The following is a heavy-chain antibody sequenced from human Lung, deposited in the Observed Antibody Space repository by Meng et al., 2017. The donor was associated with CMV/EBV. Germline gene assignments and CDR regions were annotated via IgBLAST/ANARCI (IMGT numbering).Heavy chain of an antibody. CDR1: GFTFSSYA. CDR3: AKDRDCSGPNCSIRFDY. Sequence: ESXKISCAASGFTFSSYAMSWVRQAPGKGLEWVSVIYSGGSSTNYADSVKGRFTISRDNSKNTLYLQMNSLRAEDTAVYYCAKDRDCSGPNCSIRFDYLGQGXLVTVSS. J-gene: IGHJ4*01. D-gene: IGHD2-2*01. V-gene: IGHV3-23*03. CDR2: IYSGGSST.